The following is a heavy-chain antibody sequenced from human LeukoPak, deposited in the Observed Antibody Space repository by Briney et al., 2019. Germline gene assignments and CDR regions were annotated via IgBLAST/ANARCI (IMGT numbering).Heavy chain of an antibody. V-gene: IGHV3-15*01. D-gene: IGHD2-2*01. CDR1: GFTFSNYA. CDR2: IKSKTDGGTT. J-gene: IGHJ4*02. CDR3: TTAGQLLGGGIDY. Sequence: GGSLRLSCAASGFTFSNYAMSWVRQAPGKGLEWVGRIKSKTDGGTTDYAAPVKGRFTISRDDSKNTLYLQMNSLKTEDTAVYYCTTAGQLLGGGIDYWGQGTLVTVSS.